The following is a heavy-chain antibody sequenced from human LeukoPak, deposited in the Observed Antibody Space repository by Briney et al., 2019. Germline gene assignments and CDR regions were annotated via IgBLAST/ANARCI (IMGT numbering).Heavy chain of an antibody. CDR2: FDPEDGET. CDR3: ATRLLAADCFDY. V-gene: IGHV1-24*01. Sequence: ASVKVSCKVSGYTLTELSMHWVRQAPGKGLEWMGGFDPEDGETIYAQKFQGRVTMTEDTSTDTAYMELSSLRSEDTAVYYCATRLLAADCFDYWGQGTLVTVSS. D-gene: IGHD6-13*01. J-gene: IGHJ4*02. CDR1: GYTLTELS.